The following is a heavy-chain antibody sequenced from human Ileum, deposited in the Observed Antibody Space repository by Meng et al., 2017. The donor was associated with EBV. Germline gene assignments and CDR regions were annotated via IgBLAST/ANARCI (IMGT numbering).Heavy chain of an antibody. CDR1: GVSIDSSSDN. CDR2: IYYSGTT. CDR3: ARGYSSGWYYFDS. Sequence: ASGPGPVKASVDLSPTCTVSGVSIDSSSDNWGWIRQSPGKGLEWMGNIYYSGTTYYNPSLKSRVTISVDTSKNQFSLKLSSVTAADTAVYYCARGYSSGWYYFDSWGQGTLVTVSS. D-gene: IGHD6-19*01. V-gene: IGHV4-39*01. J-gene: IGHJ4*02.